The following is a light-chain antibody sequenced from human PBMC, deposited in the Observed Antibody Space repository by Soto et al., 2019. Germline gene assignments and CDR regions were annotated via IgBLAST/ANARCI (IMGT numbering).Light chain of an antibody. Sequence: ETVLTQSPATLSLSPGDRATLSCRASQSITTYLAWYQQKTGQAPKLLFYDASNRATGIPARFSASGSGTDFTPTISSLEPEDSAVYYCQQRSSWWTFGQGTKVEIK. J-gene: IGKJ1*01. CDR1: QSITTY. V-gene: IGKV3-11*01. CDR2: DAS. CDR3: QQRSSWWT.